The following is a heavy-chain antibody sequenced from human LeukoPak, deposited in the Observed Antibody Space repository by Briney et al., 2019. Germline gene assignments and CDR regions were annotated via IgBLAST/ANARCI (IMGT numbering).Heavy chain of an antibody. CDR3: ARGLSYSSSWYGWFDP. CDR2: IYYSGST. CDR1: GGSISSGDYY. V-gene: IGHV4-30-4*01. J-gene: IGHJ5*02. D-gene: IGHD6-13*01. Sequence: SQTLSLTCTVSGGSISSGDYYWSWIRQPPGKGLEWIGYIYYSGSTYYNPSLKSRVTISVDTSKNQFSLKLSSVTAADTAVYYCARGLSYSSSWYGWFDPWGQGTLVTVSS.